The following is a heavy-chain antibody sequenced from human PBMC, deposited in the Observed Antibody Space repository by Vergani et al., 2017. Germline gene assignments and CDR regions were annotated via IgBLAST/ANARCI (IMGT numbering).Heavy chain of an antibody. CDR1: GFTFDDYA. D-gene: IGHD6-6*01. V-gene: IGHV3-9*01. J-gene: IGHJ4*02. Sequence: EVQLVESGGGLVQPGRSLRLSCAASGFTFDDYAMHWVRQAPGKGLEWVSGIRWNSGSISYADSVKGRFTISRDHAKNSLYLQMNRLRAEDTALYYCAKGVAPKNYRSSSFSYWGQGTLVTVSS. CDR2: IRWNSGSI. CDR3: AKGVAPKNYRSSSFSY.